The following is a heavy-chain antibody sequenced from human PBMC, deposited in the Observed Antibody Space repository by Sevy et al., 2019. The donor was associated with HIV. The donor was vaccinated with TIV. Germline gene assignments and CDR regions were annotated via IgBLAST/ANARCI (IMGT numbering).Heavy chain of an antibody. CDR2: INHSGNT. CDR1: GGSFSDYS. D-gene: IGHD3-22*01. CDR3: AGWRGTRVTMMVVVVTGYFYY. Sequence: SETLSLTCAVYGGSFSDYSWNWIRQPPGKGLEWIGEINHSGNTNYNPSLKSRVTISIDASTNEVSLKVTSVTAADTAVYYCAGWRGTRVTMMVVVVTGYFYYWGQGTPVTVSS. J-gene: IGHJ4*02. V-gene: IGHV4-34*01.